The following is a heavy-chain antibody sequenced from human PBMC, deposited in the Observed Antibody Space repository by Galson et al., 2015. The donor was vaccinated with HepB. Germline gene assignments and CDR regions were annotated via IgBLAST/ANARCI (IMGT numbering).Heavy chain of an antibody. V-gene: IGHV3-23*01. CDR2: ICGSGGST. Sequence: SLRLCGAGSGCTGSNNAISWVRQAPGKRLEWVLSICGSGGSTHVADSVKGRFTISRHNSEDTLYLQLDSPRVEDTAVYYCAKDFADYTFGYDVWGRGTRVTVSS. D-gene: IGHD3-22*01. CDR1: GCTGSNNA. J-gene: IGHJ4*02. CDR3: AKDFADYTFGYDV.